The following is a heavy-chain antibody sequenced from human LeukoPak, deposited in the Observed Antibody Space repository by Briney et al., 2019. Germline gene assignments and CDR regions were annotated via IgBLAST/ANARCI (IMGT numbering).Heavy chain of an antibody. J-gene: IGHJ5*02. CDR1: GGSISSYY. CDR3: ARVSCISTSCPGWIDP. Sequence: PSETLSLTCTVSGGSISSYYWSWIRQPPGKGLDWIGYIYYSGTTNYNPSLKSRVTISLDTSKKQLSLKLSSVTAADTAVYYCARVSCISTSCPGWIDPWGQGTLVTVSS. CDR2: IYYSGTT. V-gene: IGHV4-59*01. D-gene: IGHD2-2*01.